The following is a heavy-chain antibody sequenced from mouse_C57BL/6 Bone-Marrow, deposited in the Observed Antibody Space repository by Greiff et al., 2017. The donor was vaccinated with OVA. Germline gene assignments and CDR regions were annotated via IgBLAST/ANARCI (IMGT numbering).Heavy chain of an antibody. Sequence: VQLQQSGAELARPGASVKLSCKASGYTFTSYGISWVKQRTGQGLEWIGEIYPRSGNTYYNEKFKGKATLTADKSSSTAYMELRSLTSEDSAVYFGARYDYDTGSLAYWGQGTLVTVSA. J-gene: IGHJ3*01. V-gene: IGHV1-81*01. D-gene: IGHD2-4*01. CDR1: GYTFTSYG. CDR2: IYPRSGNT. CDR3: ARYDYDTGSLAY.